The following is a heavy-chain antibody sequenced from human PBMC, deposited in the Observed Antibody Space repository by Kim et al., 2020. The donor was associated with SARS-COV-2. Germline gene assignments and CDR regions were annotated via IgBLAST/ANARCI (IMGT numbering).Heavy chain of an antibody. D-gene: IGHD5-18*01. CDR2: IYYSGST. Sequence: SETLSLTCTVSGGSISSSSYYWGWIRQPPGKGLEWIGSIYYSGSTYYNPSLKSRVTISIDTSKNQFSLKLSSVTAADTAVYYCARTGDSRGYSYGDWFDPWGQGTLVTVSS. V-gene: IGHV4-39*01. J-gene: IGHJ5*02. CDR1: GGSISSSSYY. CDR3: ARTGDSRGYSYGDWFDP.